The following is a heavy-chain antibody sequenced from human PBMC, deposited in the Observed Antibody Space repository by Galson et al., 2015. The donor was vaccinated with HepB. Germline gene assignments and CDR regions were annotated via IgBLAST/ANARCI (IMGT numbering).Heavy chain of an antibody. Sequence: ETLSLTCSVSGGSISNYYWTWIRQPAGKGLEWIGRIYSSGSTNYNPSLNSRITMSVDTSKNQFSLKVNSVTAADTAVYYCARGRRGGAAAGTGYYFDFWGQGTLVTVSS. V-gene: IGHV4-4*07. J-gene: IGHJ4*02. D-gene: IGHD6-13*01. CDR3: ARGRRGGAAAGTGYYFDF. CDR1: GGSISNYY. CDR2: IYSSGST.